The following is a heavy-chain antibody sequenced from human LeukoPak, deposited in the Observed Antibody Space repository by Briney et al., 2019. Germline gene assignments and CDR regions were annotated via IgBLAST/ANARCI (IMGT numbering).Heavy chain of an antibody. CDR1: GFTFSSYW. V-gene: IGHV3-7*02. D-gene: IGHD5-12*01. CDR2: IKQDGSEK. Sequence: GGSLRLSCAASGFTFSSYWMSWVRQAPGKGLEWVANIKQDGSEKYYVDSVKGRFTISRENAKNSLYLQMNSLRAGDTAVYYCARSKWPDAFDIWGQGTMVTVSS. J-gene: IGHJ3*02. CDR3: ARSKWPDAFDI.